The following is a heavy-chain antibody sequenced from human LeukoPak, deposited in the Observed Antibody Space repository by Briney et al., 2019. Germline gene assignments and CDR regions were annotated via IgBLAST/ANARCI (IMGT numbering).Heavy chain of an antibody. CDR1: GYTFTSYG. CDR3: TRVYVSGTYTTFDY. CDR2: ISTYNGNT. Sequence: ASVKVSCKASGYTFTSYGISWVRQAPGQGLEWMGWISTYNGNTNYAQKVQDRVTMTTDTSTSTAYMELRSLRSDDTAFYYCTRVYVSGTYTTFDYWGQGTLVTVSS. D-gene: IGHD1-26*01. V-gene: IGHV1-18*01. J-gene: IGHJ4*02.